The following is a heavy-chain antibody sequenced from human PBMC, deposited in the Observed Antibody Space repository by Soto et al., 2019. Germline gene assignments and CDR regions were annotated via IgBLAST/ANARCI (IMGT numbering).Heavy chain of an antibody. V-gene: IGHV3-30*18. J-gene: IGHJ4*02. D-gene: IGHD3-22*01. CDR3: AKDTYFRDSSGYYVFDY. Sequence: SLRLSCEVSGFTFSAYGMHWVRQAPGKGLEWVAAISHDGTNKNYGDSVKGRFTISRDNSKKTLYLQMNSLRPEDTALYYCAKDTYFRDSSGYYVFDYWGPGTQVTVSS. CDR2: ISHDGTNK. CDR1: GFTFSAYG.